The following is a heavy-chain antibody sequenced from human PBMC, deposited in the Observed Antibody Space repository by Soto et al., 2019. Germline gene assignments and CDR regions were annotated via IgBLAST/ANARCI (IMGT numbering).Heavy chain of an antibody. Sequence: PGGSLRLSCAASGFSVTSNYMTWVRQAPGKGLECVSVIYAGGNTYYPDSVKGRFTISSDNSKNTLFLQMNNLRAEDTAVYYCARVTTFYDILTSSYALNYFDYWSQGTRVTVSS. V-gene: IGHV3-53*01. CDR2: IYAGGNT. CDR1: GFSVTSNY. D-gene: IGHD3-9*01. J-gene: IGHJ4*02. CDR3: ARVTTFYDILTSSYALNYFDY.